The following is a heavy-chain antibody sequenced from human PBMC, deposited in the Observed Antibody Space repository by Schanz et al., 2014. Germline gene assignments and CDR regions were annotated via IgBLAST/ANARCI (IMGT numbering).Heavy chain of an antibody. CDR2: IYSDGRT. CDR3: AKRCSSTSCSHGAFDI. CDR1: GFTFADYY. J-gene: IGHJ3*02. V-gene: IGHV3-53*01. Sequence: VQLLESGGGLFKPGGSLRLSCAGSGFTFADYYMTWIRQAPGKGLEWVSVIYSDGRTYYGDSVKGRFTISRDNSKNTLYLQMNSLRDEDTAMYYCAKRCSSTSCSHGAFDIWGQGTMVTVSS. D-gene: IGHD2-2*01.